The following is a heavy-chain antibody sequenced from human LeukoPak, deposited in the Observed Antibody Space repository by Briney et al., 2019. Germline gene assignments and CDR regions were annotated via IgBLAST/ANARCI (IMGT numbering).Heavy chain of an antibody. V-gene: IGHV1-18*01. J-gene: IGHJ4*02. CDR2: ISAYNGNT. CDR3: ARDWTYCTNDICYRSGLDY. CDR1: GYTFTSYG. Sequence: ASVKVSCKASGYTFTSYGISWVRQAPGQGLEWMGWISAYNGNTNYAQKLQGRVTMTTDTSTSTAYMELRSLRSDDTAVYYCARDWTYCTNDICYRSGLDYWGQGTLVTVSS. D-gene: IGHD2-8*01.